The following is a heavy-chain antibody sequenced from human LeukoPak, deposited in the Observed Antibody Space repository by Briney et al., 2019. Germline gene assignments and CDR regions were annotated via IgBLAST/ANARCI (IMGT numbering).Heavy chain of an antibody. Sequence: GESLKISCKGSGYSINNYWIGWVRQLPGKGLEWMGIIYPADSDIRYSPSFQGQVTISADKSISTVYLQWSSLKASDTAMYYCARQEYCSGGSCYTWFDPWGQGTLVTVSS. J-gene: IGHJ5*02. D-gene: IGHD2-15*01. CDR2: IYPADSDI. V-gene: IGHV5-51*01. CDR1: GYSINNYW. CDR3: ARQEYCSGGSCYTWFDP.